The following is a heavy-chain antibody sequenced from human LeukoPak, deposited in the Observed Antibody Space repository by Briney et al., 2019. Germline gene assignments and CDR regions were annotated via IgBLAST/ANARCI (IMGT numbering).Heavy chain of an antibody. Sequence: PGGSLRLSCEASGFTFSNFDMTWVRQAPGKGLEWVSAISGSGAATFNADSVKGRFTISRDNSKNTLYLQMNSLRAEDTAVYYCAKDLSSGWYPYYFDFWGRGTLVTVSS. CDR3: AKDLSSGWYPYYFDF. CDR1: GFTFSNFD. V-gene: IGHV3-23*01. CDR2: ISGSGAAT. J-gene: IGHJ4*02. D-gene: IGHD6-19*01.